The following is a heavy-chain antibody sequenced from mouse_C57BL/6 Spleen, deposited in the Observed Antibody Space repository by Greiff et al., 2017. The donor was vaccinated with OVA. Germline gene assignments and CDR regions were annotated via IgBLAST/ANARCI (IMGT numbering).Heavy chain of an antibody. CDR1: GYTFTDYY. V-gene: IGHV1-26*01. CDR3: AIGWLGAMDY. D-gene: IGHD1-1*02. J-gene: IGHJ4*01. CDR2: INPNNGGT. Sequence: EVQLQQSGPELVKPGASVKISCKASGYTFTDYYMNWVKQSHGKSLEWIGDINPNNGGTSYNQKFKGKATLTVDKSSSTAYMELRSLTSEDSAVYYCAIGWLGAMDYWGQGTSVTVSS.